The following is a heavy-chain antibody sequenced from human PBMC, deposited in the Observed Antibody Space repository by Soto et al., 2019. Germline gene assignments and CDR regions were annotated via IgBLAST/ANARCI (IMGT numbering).Heavy chain of an antibody. J-gene: IGHJ4*02. V-gene: IGHV2-5*02. CDR2: IYWDDAK. Sequence: QITLKESGPTLVKPTQTLTLTCTFSGFSLSASGVGVGWIRQPPGKALEWLAIIYWDDAKHYSPSLKSSLTTTKDTSKNQVVLTMTTMDPVETAKYYCAHKGGGDRILDYWGQGTLVTVSS. CDR3: AHKGGGDRILDY. D-gene: IGHD3-16*01. CDR1: GFSLSASGVG.